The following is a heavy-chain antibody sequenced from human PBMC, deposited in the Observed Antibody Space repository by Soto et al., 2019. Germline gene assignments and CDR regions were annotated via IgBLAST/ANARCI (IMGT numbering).Heavy chain of an antibody. CDR3: AKDAGGSSYFDY. CDR1: GFTFSSYG. V-gene: IGHV3-30*18. D-gene: IGHD1-26*01. Sequence: QVQLVESGGGVVQPGRSLRLSCAASGFTFSSYGMHWVRQAPGKGLEWVAVISYDGSNEYYADSVKGRFTISRDNSKNVLYLQMNSLRAEDTAVYYCAKDAGGSSYFDYWGQGTLVTVSS. J-gene: IGHJ4*02. CDR2: ISYDGSNE.